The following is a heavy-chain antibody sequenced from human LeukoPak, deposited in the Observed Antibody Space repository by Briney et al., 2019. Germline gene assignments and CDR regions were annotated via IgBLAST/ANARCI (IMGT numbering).Heavy chain of an antibody. V-gene: IGHV4-59*01. D-gene: IGHD3-22*01. CDR2: IYYSGSI. Sequence: SETLSLTCTVYGASTSSYYWSWIRQPPGKGLEWIGDIYYSGSIKYNPSLKSRVAMSVDTSKNQFSLKLSSVTAADTAIYYCARENPSGYYNRPIDYWGQGTLVTVSS. CDR1: GASTSSYY. J-gene: IGHJ4*02. CDR3: ARENPSGYYNRPIDY.